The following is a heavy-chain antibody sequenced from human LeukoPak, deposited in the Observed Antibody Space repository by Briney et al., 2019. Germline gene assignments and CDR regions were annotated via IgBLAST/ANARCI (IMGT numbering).Heavy chain of an antibody. CDR3: ATSQTDSYFDY. CDR2: FDPEDGET. CDR1: GDTPNELS. D-gene: IGHD2-21*02. Sequence: GASVKVSCKVSGDTPNELSMHWVRLAPGKGLEWMGGFDPEDGETIYAQRFQGRVTMTEDTSTDTAYMELSSLRSEDTAVYYCATSQTDSYFDYWGQGTLVTVSS. V-gene: IGHV1-24*01. J-gene: IGHJ4*02.